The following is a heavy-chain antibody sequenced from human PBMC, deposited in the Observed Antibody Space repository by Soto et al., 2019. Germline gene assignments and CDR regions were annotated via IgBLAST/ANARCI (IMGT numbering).Heavy chain of an antibody. CDR2: ISSNGENT. CDR3: AKVGYYDSSGHNWFDP. J-gene: IGHJ5*02. CDR1: GFTSAYHA. V-gene: IGHV3-23*01. D-gene: IGHD3-22*01. Sequence: GGSLRLSCAASGFTSAYHAMNWVRQAPGKGLEWVSTISSNGENTHYADSVKGRFTISRDNSKNTLYLQMNSLRADDTAVYYCAKVGYYDSSGHNWFDPWGQGTLVTVSS.